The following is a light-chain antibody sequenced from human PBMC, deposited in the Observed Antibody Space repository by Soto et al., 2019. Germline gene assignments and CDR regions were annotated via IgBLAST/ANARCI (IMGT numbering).Light chain of an antibody. CDR2: GAT. CDR3: QQYGSPPPT. Sequence: EIVLTQSPGTLSLSPGERATLSCRASQSVSGTSLAWYQHKPGQAPRLLIYGATRRATGIPDRFSGSGSGTEFPLTRSRFGPEDFAFYYCQQYGSPPPTFGRGTKVEIK. CDR1: QSVSGTS. J-gene: IGKJ4*01. V-gene: IGKV3-20*01.